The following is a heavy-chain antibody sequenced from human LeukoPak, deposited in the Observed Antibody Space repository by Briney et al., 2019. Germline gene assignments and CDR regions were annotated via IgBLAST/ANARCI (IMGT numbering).Heavy chain of an antibody. CDR1: GFTFRNYW. J-gene: IGHJ3*01. D-gene: IGHD2-15*01. Sequence: GGSLRPSCGASGFTFRNYWMSWVRQAPGKGLEWVANIKPDGSDKDYIDSVRGRFTISRDNAENSLFLQVNSLRAEDTAMYYCAREDMWAFDLWGQGTMVTVSS. CDR2: IKPDGSDK. CDR3: AREDMWAFDL. V-gene: IGHV3-7*01.